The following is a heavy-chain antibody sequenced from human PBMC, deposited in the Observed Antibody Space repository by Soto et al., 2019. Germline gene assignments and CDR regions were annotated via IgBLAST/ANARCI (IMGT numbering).Heavy chain of an antibody. CDR2: ISGSGGST. Sequence: PGGSLRLSCAASGFAFSSSFIHWVRQAPGKGLEWVSAISGSGGSTYYADSVKGRFTISRDNSKNTLYLQMNSLRAEDTAVYYCAKGGVVVVPAAIDYYYYMDVWGKGTTVTVSS. V-gene: IGHV3-23*01. J-gene: IGHJ6*03. CDR1: GFAFSSSF. CDR3: AKGGVVVVPAAIDYYYYMDV. D-gene: IGHD2-2*01.